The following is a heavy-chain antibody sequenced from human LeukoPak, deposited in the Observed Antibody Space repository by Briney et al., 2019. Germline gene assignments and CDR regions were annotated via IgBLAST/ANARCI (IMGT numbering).Heavy chain of an antibody. Sequence: PSETLSLTCTVSGGSISSYYWSWIRQPPGKGLEWIGYIYYSGSTNYNPSLKSRVTISVDTSKNQYSLKLSSVTAADTAVYYCARLGAGGVYWGQGTLVTVSS. CDR3: ARLGAGGVY. D-gene: IGHD3-16*01. CDR2: IYYSGST. J-gene: IGHJ4*02. V-gene: IGHV4-59*08. CDR1: GGSISSYY.